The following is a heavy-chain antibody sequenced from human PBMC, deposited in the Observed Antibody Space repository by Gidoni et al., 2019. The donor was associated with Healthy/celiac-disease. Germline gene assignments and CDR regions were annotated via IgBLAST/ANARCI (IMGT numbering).Heavy chain of an antibody. V-gene: IGHV3-48*01. CDR2: ISSSSSTI. Sequence: EVQLVESGGGLVQLGGSLRLSCAASGCTFSSYRMNWVRQAPGKGLEWVSYISSSSSTIYYADSVKGRFTISRDNAKNSLYLQMNSLRAEDTAVYYCARGCYDFWSGYFSWSLDVWGKGTTVTVSS. D-gene: IGHD3-3*01. CDR1: GCTFSSYR. CDR3: ARGCYDFWSGYFSWSLDV. J-gene: IGHJ6*04.